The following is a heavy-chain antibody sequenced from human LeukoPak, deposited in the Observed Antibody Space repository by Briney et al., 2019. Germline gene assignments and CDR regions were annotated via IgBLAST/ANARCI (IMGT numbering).Heavy chain of an antibody. CDR3: GTLISGSYEGDAFDI. Sequence: PGGSLRLSCAASGFTFSSYGMHWVRQAPGKGLEWVAVISYDGSNKYYADSVKGRFTISRDNSKNTLYLQMNSLRAEDTAVYYCGTLISGSYEGDAFDIWGQGTMVTVSS. CDR1: GFTFSSYG. CDR2: ISYDGSNK. J-gene: IGHJ3*02. V-gene: IGHV3-30*03. D-gene: IGHD1-26*01.